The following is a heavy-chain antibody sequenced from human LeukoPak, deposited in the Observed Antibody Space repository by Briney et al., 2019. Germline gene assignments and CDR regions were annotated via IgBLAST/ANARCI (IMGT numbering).Heavy chain of an antibody. D-gene: IGHD3-22*01. Sequence: SQTLSPTCAISGDSVSSNSAAWNWIRQSPSRGLEWLGRTYYGSKWYNDYAVSVKSRITINPDTSKNQFSLHLNSVTPEDTAVYYCTRYDSSGYYFDYWGQGTLVTVSS. CDR2: TYYGSKWYN. CDR1: GDSVSSNSAA. V-gene: IGHV6-1*01. J-gene: IGHJ4*02. CDR3: TRYDSSGYYFDY.